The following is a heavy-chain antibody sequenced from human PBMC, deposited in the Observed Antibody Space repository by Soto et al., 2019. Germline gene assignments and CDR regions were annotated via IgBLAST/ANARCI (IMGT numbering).Heavy chain of an antibody. CDR2: IWYDGSNK. D-gene: IGHD1-26*01. CDR1: GFTFSDYA. Sequence: QVQLVESGGGVVQPGRSLRLSCAASGFTFSDYAMHWVRQAPGKGLEWVAVIWYDGSNKYYADSVKGRFTISRDNSKNTLFLQMNSLRAEDTAVYYCARARYRLAWEPTYWGQGTLVTVSS. CDR3: ARARYRLAWEPTY. J-gene: IGHJ4*02. V-gene: IGHV3-33*01.